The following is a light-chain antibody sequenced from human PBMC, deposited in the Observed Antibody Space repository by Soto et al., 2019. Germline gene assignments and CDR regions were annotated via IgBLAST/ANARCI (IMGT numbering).Light chain of an antibody. V-gene: IGKV1-39*01. CDR3: QQSYSTPVT. J-gene: IGKJ5*01. CDR1: QSISSY. CDR2: AAS. Sequence: DVQMTQSPSSLSASVGDRLTSPCRASQSISSYLNWYQQKPGKAPKLLIYAASSLQSGVPSRFSGSGSGTDFTLTISSLQPEDFATYYCQQSYSTPVTFGQGTRLEIK.